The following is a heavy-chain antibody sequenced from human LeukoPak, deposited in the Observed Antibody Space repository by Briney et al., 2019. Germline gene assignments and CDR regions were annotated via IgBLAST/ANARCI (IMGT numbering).Heavy chain of an antibody. D-gene: IGHD5-12*01. CDR2: ISSSGSTI. J-gene: IGHJ4*02. V-gene: IGHV3-48*03. Sequence: GGSLRLSCAASGFTFSSYEMNWVRQAPGKGLEWVSYISSSGSTIYYADSVKGRFTISRDNSKNTLYLQMNSLRAEDTAVYYCAKDREDIVATYFDYWGQGTLVTVSS. CDR1: GFTFSSYE. CDR3: AKDREDIVATYFDY.